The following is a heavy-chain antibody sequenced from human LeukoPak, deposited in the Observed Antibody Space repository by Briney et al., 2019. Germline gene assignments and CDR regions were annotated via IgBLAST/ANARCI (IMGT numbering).Heavy chain of an antibody. CDR1: GDSVSSNSVA. CDR3: AREEGPMDY. J-gene: IGHJ4*02. V-gene: IGHV6-1*01. Sequence: SQTLSLTCAISGDSVSSNSVAWNWIRQSPSRCLEWLGRTYYRSKWYTEYAVSVKSRITINSDTSKNQVSPQLNSLTPEDTAVYYCAREEGPMDYWGQGTLVTLSS. CDR2: TYYRSKWYT.